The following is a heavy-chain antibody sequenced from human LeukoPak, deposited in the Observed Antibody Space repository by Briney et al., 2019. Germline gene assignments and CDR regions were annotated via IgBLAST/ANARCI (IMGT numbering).Heavy chain of an antibody. CDR1: GFTFTKYW. CDR3: AREVWGPEY. J-gene: IGHJ4*02. CDR2: IKQDGSDK. Sequence: PGRSLRLSCAASGFTFTKYWMTWVRQAPGKGLEWVGNIKQDGSDKNYMDSVKGRFTISRDNTKNSVYLQMSSLRAEDTAVYYCAREVWGPEYWGQGTLVTVPS. D-gene: IGHD1-14*01. V-gene: IGHV3-7*01.